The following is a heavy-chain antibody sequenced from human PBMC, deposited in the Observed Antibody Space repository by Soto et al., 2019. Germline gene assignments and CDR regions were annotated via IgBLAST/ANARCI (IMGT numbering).Heavy chain of an antibody. D-gene: IGHD3-16*01. CDR2: ISGNSGSL. J-gene: IGHJ6*02. CDR3: AKDRYSSSAYYYYGMDG. Sequence: EVQLVESGGGLVQPGRSLRLSCAASGFIFDDYAMHWVRQAPGKGLEWVSVISGNSGSLGYADSVKGRFTISRDNAKNSLYLQMHSLRAEDTALYYCAKDRYSSSAYYYYGMDGWGQGTTVTVSS. V-gene: IGHV3-9*01. CDR1: GFIFDDYA.